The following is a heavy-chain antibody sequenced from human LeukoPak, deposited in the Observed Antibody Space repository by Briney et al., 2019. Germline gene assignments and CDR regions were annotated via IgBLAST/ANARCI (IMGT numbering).Heavy chain of an antibody. CDR1: GGTFSGYA. J-gene: IGHJ4*02. Sequence: SVKVSCKASGGTFSGYAISWVRQAPGQGPEWMGGIIPIFGTANYAQKFQGRVTITADESTSTAYMELSSLRSEDTAVYYCALRRYCSGGSCYSGNYWGQGTLVTVSS. D-gene: IGHD2-15*01. V-gene: IGHV1-69*13. CDR2: IIPIFGTA. CDR3: ALRRYCSGGSCYSGNY.